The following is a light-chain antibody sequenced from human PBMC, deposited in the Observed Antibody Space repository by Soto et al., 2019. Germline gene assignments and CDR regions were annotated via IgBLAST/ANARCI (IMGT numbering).Light chain of an antibody. Sequence: QSVLTQPASVSGSPGQSITISCTGTRSDVGGYNYVSWYQQHPGKAPKVVIYEVTYRPAGVSNRFSGSKSGNTAYLTISGLQAEDEADYHCTSYTSSITYVFGTGTKVTVL. V-gene: IGLV2-14*03. CDR2: EVT. CDR3: TSYTSSITYV. CDR1: RSDVGGYNY. J-gene: IGLJ1*01.